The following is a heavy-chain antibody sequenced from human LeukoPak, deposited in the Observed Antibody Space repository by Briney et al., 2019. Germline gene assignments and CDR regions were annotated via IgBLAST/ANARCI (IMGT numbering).Heavy chain of an antibody. CDR3: ARDDCSSTSCYTPPFDY. V-gene: IGHV1-2*02. CDR1: GYTFTAYY. CDR2: INPNSGGT. J-gene: IGHJ4*02. D-gene: IGHD2-2*02. Sequence: ASVKVSCKASGYTFTAYYIHWVRQAPGQGLEWMGWINPNSGGTNYAQKLQGRVTMTTDTSTSTAYMELRSLRSDDTAVYYCARDDCSSTSCYTPPFDYWGQGTLVTVSS.